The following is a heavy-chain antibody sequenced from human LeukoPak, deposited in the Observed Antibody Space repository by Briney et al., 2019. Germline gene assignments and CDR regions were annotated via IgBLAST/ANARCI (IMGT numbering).Heavy chain of an antibody. CDR2: ISSSSSYI. Sequence: PGGSLRLSCAASGFTFSSYSLNWVRQAPGKGLEWVSSISSSSSYIYYADSVKGRFTISRDNAKNSLYLQMNSLRAEDTAVYYCARGHSIAAAAPWAFDIWGQGTMVTVSS. V-gene: IGHV3-21*01. CDR3: ARGHSIAAAAPWAFDI. J-gene: IGHJ3*02. CDR1: GFTFSSYS. D-gene: IGHD6-13*01.